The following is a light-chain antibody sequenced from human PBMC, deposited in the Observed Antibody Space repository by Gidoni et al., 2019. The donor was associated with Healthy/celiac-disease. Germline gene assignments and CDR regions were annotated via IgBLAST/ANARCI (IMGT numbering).Light chain of an antibody. CDR1: QSLVYSDGNTY. V-gene: IGKV2-30*01. CDR2: KVS. Sequence: DVVMTQSPLSLPVTLGQPASISCWSSQSLVYSDGNTYLHWFQQRPGQSPRRLIYKVSNRDSGVPDRFSGSGSGTDFTLKISRVEAEDVGVYYCMQGTHWPPWTFGQGTKVEIK. J-gene: IGKJ1*01. CDR3: MQGTHWPPWT.